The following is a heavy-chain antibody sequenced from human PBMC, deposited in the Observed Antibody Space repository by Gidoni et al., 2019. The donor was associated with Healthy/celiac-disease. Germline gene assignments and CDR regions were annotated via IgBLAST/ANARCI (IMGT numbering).Heavy chain of an antibody. Sequence: QVQLQESGPGLVKPSETLSLTCTVSGGPISSYYWSWIRQPPGKGLAWIGYISYSGSTNYNPSLKSRVTISVDTSKNQFSLKLSFVTAADTAVYYCARGLHPWYFDLWGRGTLVTVSS. CDR1: GGPISSYY. CDR3: ARGLHPWYFDL. CDR2: ISYSGST. V-gene: IGHV4-59*01. J-gene: IGHJ2*01.